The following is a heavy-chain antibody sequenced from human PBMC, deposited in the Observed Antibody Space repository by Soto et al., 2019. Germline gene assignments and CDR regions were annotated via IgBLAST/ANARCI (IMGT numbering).Heavy chain of an antibody. D-gene: IGHD3-10*01. CDR2: ISYDGSNK. V-gene: IGHV3-30*18. CDR3: AKGFGGLLWFGELLSHHYYYGMDV. J-gene: IGHJ6*02. Sequence: QVQLVESGGGVVQPGRSLRLSCAASGFTFSSYGMHWVRQAPGKGLEWVAVISYDGSNKYYADSVKGRFTISRDNSKNTLYLQMNSLRAEDTAVYYCAKGFGGLLWFGELLSHHYYYGMDVWGQGTTVTVSS. CDR1: GFTFSSYG.